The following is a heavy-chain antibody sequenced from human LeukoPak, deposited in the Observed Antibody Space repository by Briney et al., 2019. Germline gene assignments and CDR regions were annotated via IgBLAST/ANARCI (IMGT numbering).Heavy chain of an antibody. CDR1: GFTFSSYG. CDR2: IWYDGSNK. V-gene: IGHV3-33*01. Sequence: GGSLRLSCAASGFTFSSYGMHWVRQAPGKGLEWVAVIWYDGSNKYYADSVKGRFTISRDNSKDTLYLQMNSLRAEDTAVYYCARDPRLVWELYFDYWGQGTLVTVSS. D-gene: IGHD1-26*01. J-gene: IGHJ4*02. CDR3: ARDPRLVWELYFDY.